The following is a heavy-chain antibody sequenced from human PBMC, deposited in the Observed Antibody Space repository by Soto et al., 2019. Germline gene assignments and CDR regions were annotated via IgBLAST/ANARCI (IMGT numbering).Heavy chain of an antibody. Sequence: QLQLQESGPGLVKPSETLSLTCTVSGGSISSSSYYWGWIRQPPGKGLEWIGSIYYSGSTYYNPSLKSRVTISVDTSKNQFSLKLSSVTAADTAVYYCARVGVRSSWYVKSSDYWGQGTLVTVSS. J-gene: IGHJ4*02. CDR2: IYYSGST. CDR1: GGSISSSSYY. D-gene: IGHD6-13*01. CDR3: ARVGVRSSWYVKSSDY. V-gene: IGHV4-39*01.